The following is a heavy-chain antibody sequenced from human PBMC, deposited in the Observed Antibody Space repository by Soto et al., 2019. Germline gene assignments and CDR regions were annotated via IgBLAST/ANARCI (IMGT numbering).Heavy chain of an antibody. Sequence: SVKVSCKASGGTFSSYAISWVRQAPGQGLEWMGGIIPIFGTANFAQKFQGRVTITADESTSTAYMELSSLRSEDTAVYYCANNRRITIFGVAPGDMDVWGQGTTVTSP. J-gene: IGHJ6*02. V-gene: IGHV1-69*13. CDR2: IIPIFGTA. CDR1: GGTFSSYA. D-gene: IGHD3-3*01. CDR3: ANNRRITIFGVAPGDMDV.